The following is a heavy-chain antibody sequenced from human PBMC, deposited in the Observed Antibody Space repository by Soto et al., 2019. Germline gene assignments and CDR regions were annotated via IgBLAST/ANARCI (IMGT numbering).Heavy chain of an antibody. V-gene: IGHV4-30-4*01. D-gene: IGHD2-15*01. J-gene: IGHJ4*02. CDR1: GGSISSGDYY. CDR2: IYYSGST. Sequence: SETLSLTCTVSGGSISSGDYYWSWIRQPPGKGLEWIGYIYYSGSTYYNPSLKSRVTISVDTSKNQFSLKLSSVTAADTAVYYCARVQVVATYYFDYWGQGTLVTVSS. CDR3: ARVQVVATYYFDY.